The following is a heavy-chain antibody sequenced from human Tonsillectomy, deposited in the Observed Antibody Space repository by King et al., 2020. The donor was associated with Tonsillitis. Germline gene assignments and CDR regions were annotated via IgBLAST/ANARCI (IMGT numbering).Heavy chain of an antibody. CDR3: ARGTGKMNDWFDP. J-gene: IGHJ5*02. D-gene: IGHD1-1*01. V-gene: IGHV1-18*01. CDR1: GYTLITYG. CDR2: ISAYDGST. Sequence: VQLVESGAEVKKPGASVKVSCKASGYTLITYGMSWVRQAPGQGLEWMGWISAYDGSTKYAQKLQGRVTMTTDTPTSTAYMELRSLRSDDTAVYFCARGTGKMNDWFDPWGQGTLVTVSS.